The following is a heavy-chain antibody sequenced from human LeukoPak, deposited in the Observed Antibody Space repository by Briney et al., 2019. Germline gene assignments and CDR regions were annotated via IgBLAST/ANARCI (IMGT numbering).Heavy chain of an antibody. CDR1: GYSFTNYW. J-gene: IGHJ4*02. V-gene: IGHV5-51*01. CDR3: ARRGDSGSYFDY. Sequence: GESLKISCKGGGYSFTNYWIVWVRQMPGKGLEWMGVIYYDDSETQYSPSFQGQVTISADKSISTAYLQWSSLKASDTAMYYCARRGDSGSYFDYWGQGTLVTVSS. D-gene: IGHD3-10*01. CDR2: IYYDDSET.